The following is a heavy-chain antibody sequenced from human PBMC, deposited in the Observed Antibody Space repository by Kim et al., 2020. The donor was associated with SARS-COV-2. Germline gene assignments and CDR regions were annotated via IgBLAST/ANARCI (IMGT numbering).Heavy chain of an antibody. J-gene: IGHJ4*02. CDR3: AKAGIAAAGMDY. CDR1: GGTFSSYA. D-gene: IGHD6-13*01. V-gene: IGHV1-69*13. CDR2: IIPIFGTA. Sequence: SVKVSCKASGGTFSSYAISWVRQAPGQGLEWMGGIIPIFGTANYAQKFQGRVTITADESTSTAYMELSSLRSEDTAVYYCAKAGIAAAGMDYWGQGTLVTVSS.